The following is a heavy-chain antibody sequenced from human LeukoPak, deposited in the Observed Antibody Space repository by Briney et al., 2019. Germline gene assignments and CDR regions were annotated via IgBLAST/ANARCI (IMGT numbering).Heavy chain of an antibody. CDR1: DDSISDYY. Sequence: SETLSLTCTVSDDSISDYYRGWIRQPPGKGLEWIGEINHSGSTSNHNPSLKSRVTMSVDTSKNQFSLKLSSVTAADTAVYYCARKSGYARDYWGQGNLVTVSS. CDR3: ARKSGYARDY. CDR2: INHSGST. J-gene: IGHJ4*02. V-gene: IGHV4-34*01. D-gene: IGHD5-12*01.